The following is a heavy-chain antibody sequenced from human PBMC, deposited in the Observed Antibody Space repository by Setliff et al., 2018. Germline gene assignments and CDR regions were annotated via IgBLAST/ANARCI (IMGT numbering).Heavy chain of an antibody. CDR1: GFTFSSYA. V-gene: IGHV3-23*01. CDR2: ISGYGSRT. D-gene: IGHD6-25*01. CDR3: ARGNSGGDY. J-gene: IGHJ4*02. Sequence: GESLKISCAASGFTFSSYAMTWVRQAPGKGLEWVSGISGYGSRTYYADSVKGRSTISRDNSQNTIYLQMNSLRAEDTAVYYCARGNSGGDYWGQGTLVTVSS.